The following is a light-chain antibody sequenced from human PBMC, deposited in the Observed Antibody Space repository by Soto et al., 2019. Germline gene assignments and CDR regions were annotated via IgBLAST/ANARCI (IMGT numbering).Light chain of an antibody. CDR1: QSVSSK. CDR2: GAS. V-gene: IGKV3-15*01. Sequence: EIVMTQSPATLSVSPGERATLSCRASQSVSSKLAWYQQKPGQAPRVLIYGASTRATGIPARFSGSGSGTELTLTISSLQTEDFEVYYCQHYNDWPPTWTFGQGTRVEIK. CDR3: QHYNDWPPTWT. J-gene: IGKJ1*01.